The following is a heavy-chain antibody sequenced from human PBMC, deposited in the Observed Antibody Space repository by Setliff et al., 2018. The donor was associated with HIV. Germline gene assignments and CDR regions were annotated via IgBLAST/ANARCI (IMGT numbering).Heavy chain of an antibody. CDR1: GDTFSSYA. J-gene: IGHJ3*01. CDR3: ARVPYRSAWFSGGHDAFDV. D-gene: IGHD6-19*01. CDR2: ISAYNGNT. Sequence: ASVKVSCKASGDTFSSYAISWVRQAPGQGLEWMGWISAYNGNTKYVQKLQGRVTMTTDTSTRTVYMELRSLRHDDTAEYFCARVPYRSAWFSGGHDAFDVWGQGTMVTVSS. V-gene: IGHV1-18*01.